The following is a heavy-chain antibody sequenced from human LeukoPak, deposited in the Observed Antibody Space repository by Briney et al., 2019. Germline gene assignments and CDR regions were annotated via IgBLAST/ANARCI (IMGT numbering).Heavy chain of an antibody. Sequence: QPGGSLRLSCAASGFTFSSYAMNWVRQAPGKGLEWVSAISGSGGSTYYADSVKGRFTISRDNSKNTLYLQMNSLRAEDTAVYYCAKDRVGSGWYFDLWGRGTLVTVSS. D-gene: IGHD2-15*01. V-gene: IGHV3-23*01. CDR2: ISGSGGST. CDR1: GFTFSSYA. CDR3: AKDRVGSGWYFDL. J-gene: IGHJ2*01.